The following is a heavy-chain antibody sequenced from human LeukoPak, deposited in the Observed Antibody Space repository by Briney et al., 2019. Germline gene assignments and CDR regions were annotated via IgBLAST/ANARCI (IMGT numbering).Heavy chain of an antibody. Sequence: PSETLSLTYTVSGGSISSSSYYWGWIRQPPGKGLEWIGSIYYSGSTYYNPSLKSRVTISVDTSKNQFSLKLSSVTAADTAVYYCATQIMITFGGVIVHIGAFDIWGQGLMVTVSS. J-gene: IGHJ3*02. CDR2: IYYSGST. CDR1: GGSISSSSYY. D-gene: IGHD3-16*02. CDR3: ATQIMITFGGVIVHIGAFDI. V-gene: IGHV4-39*07.